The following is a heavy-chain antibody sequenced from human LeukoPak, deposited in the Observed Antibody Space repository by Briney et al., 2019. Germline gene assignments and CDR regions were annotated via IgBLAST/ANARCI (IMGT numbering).Heavy chain of an antibody. CDR1: GGSVRSGSYY. V-gene: IGHV4-61*01. Sequence: SETLSLTCTVSGGSVRSGSYYWSWIRQPPGKGLEWIGYIYYSGSTNYNPSLKSRVTISVDTSKNQFSLRLNSVTAADTAVYYCARSRAFNSGAFDPWGQGSLVTVSS. D-gene: IGHD1-26*01. J-gene: IGHJ5*02. CDR3: ARSRAFNSGAFDP. CDR2: IYYSGST.